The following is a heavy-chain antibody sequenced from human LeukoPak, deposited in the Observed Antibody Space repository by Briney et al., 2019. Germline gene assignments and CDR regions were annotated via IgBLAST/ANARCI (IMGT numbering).Heavy chain of an antibody. CDR3: AKTVGSPYYFDY. CDR1: GFSFSSYA. D-gene: IGHD3-10*01. CDR2: ISGSGGST. Sequence: GGSLRLSCAASGFSFSSYAMSWVRQAPGKGLEWVSAISGSGGSTYYADSVKGRFTISRDNSKNTLYLQMNSLRAEDTAVYYCAKTVGSPYYFDYWGQGTLDTVSS. J-gene: IGHJ4*02. V-gene: IGHV3-23*01.